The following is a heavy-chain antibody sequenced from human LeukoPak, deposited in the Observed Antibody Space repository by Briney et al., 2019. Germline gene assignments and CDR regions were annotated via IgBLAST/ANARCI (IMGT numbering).Heavy chain of an antibody. CDR1: GGSISSSSYY. D-gene: IGHD3-10*02. CDR2: IYHSGST. V-gene: IGHV4-39*01. Sequence: SETLSLTCTVSGGSISSSSYYWGWIRQPPGKGLEWIGSIYHSGSTYYNPSLKSRVTISVDTSKNQFSLKLSSVTAADTAVYYCARLSLGVNVGVRVDYWGQGTLVTVSS. CDR3: ARLSLGVNVGVRVDY. J-gene: IGHJ4*02.